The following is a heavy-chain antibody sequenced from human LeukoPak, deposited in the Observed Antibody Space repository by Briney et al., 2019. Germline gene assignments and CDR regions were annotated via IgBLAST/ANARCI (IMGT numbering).Heavy chain of an antibody. V-gene: IGHV3-21*01. CDR1: GFTFSSYS. CDR3: ARVCDRIYYYDSSGYYYREGYFNY. CDR2: ISSSSSYI. D-gene: IGHD3-22*01. Sequence: PGGSLRLSCAASGFTFSSYSMNWVRQAPGKGLEWVSSISSSSSYIYYADSVKGRFTISRDNAKNSLYLHMNSLRAEDTAVYYCARVCDRIYYYDSSGYYYREGYFNYGAQEPLVTVPS. J-gene: IGHJ4*02.